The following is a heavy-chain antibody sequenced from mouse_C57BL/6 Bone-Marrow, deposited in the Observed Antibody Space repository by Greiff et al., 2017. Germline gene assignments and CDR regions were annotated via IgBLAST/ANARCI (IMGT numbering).Heavy chain of an antibody. Sequence: VQLQQSGAELVRPGASVKLSCTVSGFNIKDDYMHWVKQRPEQGLEWIGWIDPENGDTEYASKFQGKATITADTSSNTAYLQLSSLTSEDTAVYYCTPSYYSNFYAMDYWCQGTSVTVSS. CDR3: TPSYYSNFYAMDY. V-gene: IGHV14-4*01. CDR2: IDPENGDT. J-gene: IGHJ4*01. CDR1: GFNIKDDY. D-gene: IGHD2-5*01.